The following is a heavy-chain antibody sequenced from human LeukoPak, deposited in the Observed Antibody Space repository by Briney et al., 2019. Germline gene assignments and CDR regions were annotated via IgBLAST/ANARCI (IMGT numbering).Heavy chain of an antibody. D-gene: IGHD6-19*01. Sequence: SVKVSCKASGGTFSSYAISWVRQAPGQGLEWMGGIIPIFGTANYAQKFQGRVTITADESTSTAYMELSSLRSEDTAVYYCARKAHDGSGWYRVAFDIWGQGTMVTVSS. V-gene: IGHV1-69*13. CDR2: IIPIFGTA. CDR3: ARKAHDGSGWYRVAFDI. J-gene: IGHJ3*02. CDR1: GGTFSSYA.